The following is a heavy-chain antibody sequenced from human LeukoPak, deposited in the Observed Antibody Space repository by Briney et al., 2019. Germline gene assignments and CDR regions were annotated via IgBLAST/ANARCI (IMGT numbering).Heavy chain of an antibody. V-gene: IGHV3-30-3*01. J-gene: IGHJ4*02. Sequence: GGSLRLSCAASGFTFSSYAMHWVRQAPGKGLEWVAVISHDGSNKYYADSVKGRFTIPRDNSKNTLYLQMNSLRAEDTAVYYCASGTYSSGWLPFDYWGQGTLVTVSS. CDR1: GFTFSSYA. CDR3: ASGTYSSGWLPFDY. D-gene: IGHD6-19*01. CDR2: ISHDGSNK.